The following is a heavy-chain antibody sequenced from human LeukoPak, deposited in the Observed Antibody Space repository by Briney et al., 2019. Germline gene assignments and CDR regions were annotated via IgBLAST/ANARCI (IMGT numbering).Heavy chain of an antibody. CDR2: ISGSGGST. V-gene: IGHV3-23*01. D-gene: IGHD3-22*01. J-gene: IGHJ4*02. CDR3: AKRGVVIRVILVGFHKEAYYFDS. Sequence: GGSLRLSCAVSGLTASNYGMSWVRQAPGKGLGWVAGISGSGGSTNYADSVKGRFTLSRDNPRNTLYLQMSSLRAEDTAVYFCAKRGVVIRVILVGFHKEAYYFDSWGQGALVTVSS. CDR1: GLTASNYG.